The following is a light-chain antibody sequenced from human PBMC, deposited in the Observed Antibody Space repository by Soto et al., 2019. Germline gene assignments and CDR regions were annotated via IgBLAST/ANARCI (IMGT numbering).Light chain of an antibody. CDR1: RTVGSS. Sequence: LTQSPRTLSVSPGETATLSCRASRTVGSSLAWYQQKPGQSPRLLIFNASTRASGISDRFGGSGSGPDYTLSISGLQPEDFAVYYCQQYNAWWSFGQGTKVEI. CDR3: QQYNAWWS. CDR2: NAS. J-gene: IGKJ1*01. V-gene: IGKV3D-15*01.